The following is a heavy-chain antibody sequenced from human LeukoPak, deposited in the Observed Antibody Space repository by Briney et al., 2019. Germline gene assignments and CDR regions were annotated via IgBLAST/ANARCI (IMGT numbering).Heavy chain of an antibody. V-gene: IGHV4-30-4*08. Sequence: TSQTLPLTCTVSGGSISSGDYYWSWIRQPPGKGLEWIGYIYYSGSTYYNPSLKSRVTISVDTSKNQFSLKLSSVTAADTAVYYCARVGYDSSGYYHDAFDIWGQGTMVTVSS. CDR3: ARVGYDSSGYYHDAFDI. CDR2: IYYSGST. J-gene: IGHJ3*02. CDR1: GGSISSGDYY. D-gene: IGHD3-22*01.